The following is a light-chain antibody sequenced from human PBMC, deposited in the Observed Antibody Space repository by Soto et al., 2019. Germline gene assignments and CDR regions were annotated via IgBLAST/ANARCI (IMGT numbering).Light chain of an antibody. J-gene: IGKJ5*01. V-gene: IGKV3-20*01. CDR2: GAS. CDR1: QSVSSSY. Sequence: EIVLTQSPGTLSLSPGERATLSCKASQSVSSSYLAWYRQKPGQAPRLLIHGASSRATGIPDRVSGSGSGTDFTLTISRLETEDFAVYYCQQYGSSPSITFGQGTRLDIK. CDR3: QQYGSSPSIT.